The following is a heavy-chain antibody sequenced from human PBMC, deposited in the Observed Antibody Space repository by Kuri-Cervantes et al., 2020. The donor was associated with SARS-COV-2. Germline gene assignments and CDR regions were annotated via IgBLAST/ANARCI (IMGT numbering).Heavy chain of an antibody. J-gene: IGHJ6*04. CDR1: GGSISSYY. CDR3: ARDRCDQMDV. Sequence: SETLSLTCTVSGGSISSYYWSWIRQPPGKGLEWIGYIYYSGSTNYDLSLKSRVTIPVDTSKNQFSLKLSSVTAADTALYYCARDRCDQMDVWGKGTTVTVSS. V-gene: IGHV4-59*01. CDR2: IYYSGST.